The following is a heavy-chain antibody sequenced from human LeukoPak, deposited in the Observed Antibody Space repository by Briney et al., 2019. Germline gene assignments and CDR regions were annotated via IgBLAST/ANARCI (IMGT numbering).Heavy chain of an antibody. D-gene: IGHD1-26*01. J-gene: IGHJ6*03. V-gene: IGHV5-51*01. CDR1: GYSFTSYW. CDR2: IYPGDSDT. CDR3: ARHIGMVGATHRYYYYYMDV. Sequence: PGESLKISCKGSGYSFTSYWIGWVRQMPGKGLEWMGIIYPGDSDTRYSPSFQGQVTISADKSISTAYLQWSSLKASGTAMYYCARHIGMVGATHRYYYYYMDVWGKGTTVTISS.